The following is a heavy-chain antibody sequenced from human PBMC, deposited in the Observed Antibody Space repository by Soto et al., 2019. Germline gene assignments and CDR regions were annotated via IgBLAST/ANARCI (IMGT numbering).Heavy chain of an antibody. CDR1: GFPFSSYS. CDR2: ISPTGSIT. Sequence: DGQLVESGGGLVQPGGSLRLSCAASGFPFSSYSLNWVRQAPGKGLEWVSYISPTGSITYYEDSVMGRFTISRDNAQDSLSPPLNSLRVEDMAVCYCARVLPRFGEVIAGPHMDVWGKGTTVTVSS. J-gene: IGHJ6*03. V-gene: IGHV3-48*01. CDR3: ARVLPRFGEVIAGPHMDV. D-gene: IGHD3-16*02.